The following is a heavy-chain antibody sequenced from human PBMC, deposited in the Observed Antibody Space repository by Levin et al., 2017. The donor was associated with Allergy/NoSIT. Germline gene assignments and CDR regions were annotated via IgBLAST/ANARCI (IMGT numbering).Heavy chain of an antibody. V-gene: IGHV3-11*01. CDR3: ARDGARYNWFDP. D-gene: IGHD3-16*01. CDR2: ISSSGSTI. J-gene: IGHJ5*02. CDR1: GFTFSDYY. Sequence: GESLKISCAASGFTFSDYYMSWIRQAPGKGLEWVSYISSSGSTIYYADSVKGRFTISRDNAKNSLYLQMNSLRAEDTAVYYCARDGARYNWFDPWGQGTLVTVSS.